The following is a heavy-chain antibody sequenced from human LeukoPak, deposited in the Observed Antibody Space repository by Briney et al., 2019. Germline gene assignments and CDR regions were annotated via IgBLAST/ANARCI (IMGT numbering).Heavy chain of an antibody. Sequence: PGGSLRLSCAASGFTFCSYGMNWVRLAPGKGLEWVSSISGSNSYIYYADSMKGRFTISRDNAKNSLYLQMNSLRAEDTAVYYCTRDYGSSWYDNWFDPWGQGTLITVSS. CDR3: TRDYGSSWYDNWFDP. D-gene: IGHD6-13*01. V-gene: IGHV3-21*01. CDR2: ISGSNSYI. J-gene: IGHJ5*02. CDR1: GFTFCSYG.